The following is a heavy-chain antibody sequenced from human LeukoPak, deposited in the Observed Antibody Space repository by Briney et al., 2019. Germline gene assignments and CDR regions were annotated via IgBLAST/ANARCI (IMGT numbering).Heavy chain of an antibody. CDR3: ARDLCSTTSCFDY. D-gene: IGHD2-2*01. Sequence: GGSLRLSCVTSGFIFSSYGIHWVRRAPGKGLEWVAWHFASNKYYAESVRGRFTMSRDNSKSTLYLQMDSLRVEDTAVYYCARDLCSTTSCFDYWGQGTLVSVSS. V-gene: IGHV3-33*01. CDR2: HFASNK. CDR1: GFIFSSYG. J-gene: IGHJ4*02.